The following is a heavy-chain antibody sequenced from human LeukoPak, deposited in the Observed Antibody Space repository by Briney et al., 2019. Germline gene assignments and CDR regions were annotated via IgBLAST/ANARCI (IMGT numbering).Heavy chain of an antibody. Sequence: PGGSLRLSCAAPGFTFSSYSMNWVRQAPGKGLEWVSYISSSSSTIYYADSVKGRFIISRDNAKNSLYLQMNSLRAEDTAVYYCARAAGDTAMVAYYYYYMDVWGKGTTVTVSS. J-gene: IGHJ6*03. CDR3: ARAAGDTAMVAYYYYYMDV. CDR2: ISSSSSTI. CDR1: GFTFSSYS. D-gene: IGHD5-18*01. V-gene: IGHV3-48*01.